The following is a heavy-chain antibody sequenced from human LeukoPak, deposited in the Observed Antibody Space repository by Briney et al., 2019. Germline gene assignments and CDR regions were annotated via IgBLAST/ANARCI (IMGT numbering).Heavy chain of an antibody. Sequence: SETLSLTCTVSGGSISSYYWSWIRQPPGKGLEWIGYIYYSGSTNYNPSLKSRVTISVDTSKNQFSLKLSSVTAADTAVYYCARPYYDFWSGLPYYFDYWGQGTLVTVSS. CDR1: GGSISSYY. CDR2: IYYSGST. V-gene: IGHV4-59*08. J-gene: IGHJ4*02. CDR3: ARPYYDFWSGLPYYFDY. D-gene: IGHD3-3*01.